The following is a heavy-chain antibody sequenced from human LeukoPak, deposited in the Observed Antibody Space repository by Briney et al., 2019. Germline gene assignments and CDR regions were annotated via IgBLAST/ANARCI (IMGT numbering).Heavy chain of an antibody. Sequence: ASVKISCKASGYTFTGYSMHWVRQAPGQGLEWMGWINPNSGGTNYAQKFQGRVTMTRDTSISTAYMELSRLRSDDTAVYYCARDPTFRGVTNLFDYWGQGTLVTVSS. J-gene: IGHJ4*02. CDR2: INPNSGGT. CDR1: GYTFTGYS. D-gene: IGHD3-16*01. CDR3: ARDPTFRGVTNLFDY. V-gene: IGHV1-2*02.